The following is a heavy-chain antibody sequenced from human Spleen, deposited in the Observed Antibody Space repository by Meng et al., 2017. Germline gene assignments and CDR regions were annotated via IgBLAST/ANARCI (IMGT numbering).Heavy chain of an antibody. CDR2: ISWNSGSI. Sequence: SLKISCAASGFTFDDYAMHWVRQAPGKGLEWVSGISWNSGSIGYADSVKGRFTISRDNAKNSLYLQMNSLRAEDTALYYCARDLSYYYGSGNTFDIWGQGTMVTVSS. CDR1: GFTFDDYA. CDR3: ARDLSYYYGSGNTFDI. V-gene: IGHV3-9*01. D-gene: IGHD3-10*01. J-gene: IGHJ3*02.